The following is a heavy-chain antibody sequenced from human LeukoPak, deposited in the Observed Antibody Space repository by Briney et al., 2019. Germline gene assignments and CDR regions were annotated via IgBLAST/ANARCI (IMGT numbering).Heavy chain of an antibody. D-gene: IGHD5-12*01. J-gene: IGHJ4*02. CDR1: GGSISSGGYY. Sequence: SETLSLTCTVSGGSISSGGYYWSWIRQHPGKGLEWIGYIYYSGSTYYNPSLKSRVTISVDTSKDQFSLKLSSVTAADTAVYYCATYSGYDYVALFDYWGQGTLVTVSS. CDR2: IYYSGST. V-gene: IGHV4-31*03. CDR3: ATYSGYDYVALFDY.